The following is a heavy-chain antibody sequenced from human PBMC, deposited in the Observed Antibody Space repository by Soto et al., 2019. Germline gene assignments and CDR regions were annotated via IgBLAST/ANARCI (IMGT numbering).Heavy chain of an antibody. CDR2: IRSKANSYAT. V-gene: IGHV3-73*01. CDR3: TRPSDYSSTRN. CDR1: GFTFSGSA. Sequence: PGGSLRLSCAASGFTFSGSAMHWVRQASGKGLEWVGRIRSKANSYATAYAASVKGRFTISRDDSKNTAYLQMNSLKTEDTAVYYCTRPSDYSSTRNWGQGTLVTVSS. D-gene: IGHD6-13*01. J-gene: IGHJ4*02.